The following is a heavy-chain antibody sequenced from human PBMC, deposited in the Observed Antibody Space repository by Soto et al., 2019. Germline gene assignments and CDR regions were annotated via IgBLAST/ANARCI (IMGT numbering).Heavy chain of an antibody. CDR2: IYYSGST. CDR1: GGSISSYY. J-gene: IGHJ6*02. CDR3: ARGNYDFWSGYYYYYYGMDV. V-gene: IGHV4-59*01. D-gene: IGHD3-3*01. Sequence: SETLSLTCTVSGGSISSYYWSWIRRPPGKGLEWIGYIYYSGSTNYNPSLKSRVTISVDTSKNQFSLKLSSVTAADTAVYYCARGNYDFWSGYYYYYYGMDVWGQGTTVTVSS.